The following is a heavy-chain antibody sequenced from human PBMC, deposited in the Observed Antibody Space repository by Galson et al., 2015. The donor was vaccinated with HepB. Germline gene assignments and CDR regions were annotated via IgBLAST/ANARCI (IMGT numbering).Heavy chain of an antibody. Sequence: SLRLSCAVSGFIFGNYGMHWVRQAPGKGLESVAIISHDGRETFYIDSVKGRFTISRDNSKSTLYLQMKSLRAEDTAVYYCAKDLSVAHWGQGTLVTVSS. V-gene: IGHV3-30*18. CDR1: GFIFGNYG. CDR3: AKDLSVAH. CDR2: ISHDGRET. J-gene: IGHJ4*02. D-gene: IGHD2/OR15-2a*01.